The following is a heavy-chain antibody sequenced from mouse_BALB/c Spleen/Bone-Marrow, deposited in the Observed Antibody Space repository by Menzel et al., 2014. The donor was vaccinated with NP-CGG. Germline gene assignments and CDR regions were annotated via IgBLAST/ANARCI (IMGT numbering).Heavy chain of an antibody. CDR3: ARGEIYYYGSTHYFDY. J-gene: IGHJ2*01. V-gene: IGHV5-6-5*01. CDR1: GFTFSSYA. Sequence: EVKLVESGGGLVKPGGSLKLSCAASGFTFSSYAMSWVRQTPEKRLEWVASITRGGNTYYPDSVKGRFTISRDNARDILYLQMSILRSEDTAMYYCARGEIYYYGSTHYFDYWGQGTTLTVSS. CDR2: ITRGGNT. D-gene: IGHD1-1*01.